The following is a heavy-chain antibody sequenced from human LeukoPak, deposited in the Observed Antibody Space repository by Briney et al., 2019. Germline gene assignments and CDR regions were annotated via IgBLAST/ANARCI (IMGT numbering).Heavy chain of an antibody. V-gene: IGHV4-39*07. Sequence: SETLSLTCTVSGGSISDSAYFWDWVRQPPGKGLEWIGNIYYSGSTYYNPSLKSRVTISVDTSKNQFSLKLSSVTAADTAVYYCARGLPENYFDYWGQGTLVTVSS. CDR1: GGSISDSAYF. D-gene: IGHD5/OR15-5a*01. CDR3: ARGLPENYFDY. CDR2: IYYSGST. J-gene: IGHJ4*02.